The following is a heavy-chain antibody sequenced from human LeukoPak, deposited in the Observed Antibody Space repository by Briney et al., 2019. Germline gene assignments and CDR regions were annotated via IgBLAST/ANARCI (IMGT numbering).Heavy chain of an antibody. V-gene: IGHV3-7*04. CDR2: IKQDGSEK. CDR1: GXTFSSYW. CDR3: ARELDHGGSASY. Sequence: GGSLRLSCAASGXTFSSYWMSWVRQAPGKGLEWVANIKQDGSEKYYVDSVKGRFTISRDNAKNSLYLQMNSLRAEDTAVYYCARELDHGGSASYWGQGTLVTVSS. D-gene: IGHD6-19*01. J-gene: IGHJ4*02.